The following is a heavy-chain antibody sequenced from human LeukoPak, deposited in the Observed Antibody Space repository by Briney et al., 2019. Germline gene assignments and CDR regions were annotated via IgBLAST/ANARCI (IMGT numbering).Heavy chain of an antibody. CDR3: AKGEMTTVTTVRLPPNWFDP. D-gene: IGHD4-17*01. J-gene: IGHJ5*02. CDR1: GFTFSSYG. V-gene: IGHV3-30*18. CDR2: ISYDGSNK. Sequence: GGSLRLSCAASGFTFSSYGMHWVRQAPGKGLEWVAVISYDGSNKYYADSVKGRFTISRDNSKNTLYLQMNSLRAEDTAVYYCAKGEMTTVTTVRLPPNWFDPWGQGTLVTVSS.